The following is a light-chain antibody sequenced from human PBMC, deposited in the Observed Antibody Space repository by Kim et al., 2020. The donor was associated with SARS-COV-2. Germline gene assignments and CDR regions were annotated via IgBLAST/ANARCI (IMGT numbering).Light chain of an antibody. CDR2: AAS. CDR1: QSIGTS. V-gene: IGKV1-39*01. J-gene: IGKJ4*01. CDR3: QQSYSMFRLT. Sequence: SVGDRVAINCRASQSIGTSLNWYQQKPGKAPKLLISAASTLQSGVPSRFSGGGSGTDFTLNISSLQPEDFATYYCQQSYSMFRLTFGGGTKVDIK.